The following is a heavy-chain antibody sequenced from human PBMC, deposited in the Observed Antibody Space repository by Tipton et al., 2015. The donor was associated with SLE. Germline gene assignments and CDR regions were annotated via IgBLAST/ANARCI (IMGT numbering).Heavy chain of an antibody. CDR3: ARGGIGGYDSFDY. CDR1: GGSISTYY. Sequence: TLSLTCTVSGGSISTYYWSWIRQPPGKGLEWIGYIYYSGSTNYNPSLKSRVTISIDTSKNQFSLKLSSVTAADTAVYYCARGGIGGYDSFDYWGQGTPVTVSS. CDR2: IYYSGST. J-gene: IGHJ4*02. D-gene: IGHD5-12*01. V-gene: IGHV4-59*01.